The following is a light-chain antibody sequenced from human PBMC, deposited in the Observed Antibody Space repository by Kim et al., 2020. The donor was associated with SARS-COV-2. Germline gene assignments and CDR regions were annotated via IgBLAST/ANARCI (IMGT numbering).Light chain of an antibody. V-gene: IGLV1-44*01. Sequence: GRRVTIACAGRSSNIGSNVVNWYQHVPGTAPKLLIYSSNQRPPGVPDRFSGSKSGTSASLAISGLQSEDEADYYCAVWDDSLNVWVFGVGTKLTVL. CDR3: AVWDDSLNVWV. J-gene: IGLJ3*02. CDR1: SSNIGSNV. CDR2: SSN.